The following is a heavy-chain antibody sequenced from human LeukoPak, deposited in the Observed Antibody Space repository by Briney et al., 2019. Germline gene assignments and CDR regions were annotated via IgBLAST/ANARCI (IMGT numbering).Heavy chain of an antibody. Sequence: PSETLSLTCAVYGGSFSGYYWSWIRQPPGKGLEWIGYIYYSGSTNYNPSPKSRVTISVDTSKNQFSLKLSSVTAADTAVYYCARPQYYYDSSGYSYAFDIWGQGTMVTVSS. D-gene: IGHD3-22*01. CDR1: GGSFSGYY. CDR3: ARPQYYYDSSGYSYAFDI. CDR2: IYYSGST. V-gene: IGHV4-59*08. J-gene: IGHJ3*02.